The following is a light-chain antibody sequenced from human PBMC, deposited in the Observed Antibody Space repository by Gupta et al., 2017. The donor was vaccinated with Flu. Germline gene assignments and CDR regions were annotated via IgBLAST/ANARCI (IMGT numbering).Light chain of an antibody. CDR2: GAT. Sequence: EIVLTQSPGTLSLSPGERATLSCRASQSVSSSYLAWYQQKPGQAPRLLIYGATSRATGTPDRFSGRGSGTDFTLTISRLDPEDFAVYYCQQYGASPGTFGQGTKVEIK. V-gene: IGKV3-20*01. J-gene: IGKJ1*01. CDR1: QSVSSSY. CDR3: QQYGASPGT.